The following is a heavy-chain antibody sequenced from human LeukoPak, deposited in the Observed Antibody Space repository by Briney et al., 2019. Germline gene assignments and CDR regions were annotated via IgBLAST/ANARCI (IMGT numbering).Heavy chain of an antibody. CDR2: IYYSGST. V-gene: IGHV4-59*01. CDR1: GGSISSYY. J-gene: IGHJ5*02. Sequence: SETLSLTCTVSGGSISSYYWSWIRQPPGKGLEWIGYIYYSGSTNYNPSLKSRVTISVDTSKNQFSLKLSSVTAADTAVYYCAKEPYYHFLNCNNNWVDPWGQGTLVTVSS. CDR3: AKEPYYHFLNCNNNWVDP. D-gene: IGHD3-9*01.